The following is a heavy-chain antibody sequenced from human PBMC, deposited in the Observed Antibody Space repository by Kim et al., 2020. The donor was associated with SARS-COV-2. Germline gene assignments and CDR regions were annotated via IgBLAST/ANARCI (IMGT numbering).Heavy chain of an antibody. D-gene: IGHD3-22*01. CDR3: ARELGDYYDSSGYYLGY. CDR1: GFTFSSYS. Sequence: GGSLRLSCAASGFTFSSYSMNWVRQAPGKGLEWVSSISSSSSYIYYADSVKGRFTISRNNAKNSLYLQMNSLRAEDTAVYYCARELGDYYDSSGYYLGYWGQGTLVTVSS. J-gene: IGHJ4*02. CDR2: ISSSSSYI. V-gene: IGHV3-21*01.